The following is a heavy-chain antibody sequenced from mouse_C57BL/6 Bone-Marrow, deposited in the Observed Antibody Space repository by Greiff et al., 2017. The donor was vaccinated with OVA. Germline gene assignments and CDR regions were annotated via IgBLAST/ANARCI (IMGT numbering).Heavy chain of an antibody. D-gene: IGHD2-4*01. CDR3: ARRGYDYDEGYAMDY. CDR2: IDPSDSET. CDR1: GYTFTSYW. J-gene: IGHJ4*01. V-gene: IGHV1-52*01. Sequence: QVQLQQPGAELVRPGSSVKLSCKASGYTFTSYWMHWVKQRPIQGLEWIGNIDPSDSETPYNQKFKDKATLTVDKSSSTAYMQLSSLTSEDSAVYYCARRGYDYDEGYAMDYWGQGTSVTVSS.